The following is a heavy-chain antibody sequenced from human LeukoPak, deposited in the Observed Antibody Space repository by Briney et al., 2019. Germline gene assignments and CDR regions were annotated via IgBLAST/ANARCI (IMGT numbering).Heavy chain of an antibody. D-gene: IGHD3-22*01. CDR2: IYYSGST. J-gene: IGHJ4*02. CDR1: GGSISSGDYY. V-gene: IGHV4-30-4*08. CDR3: ARGPRYDSSGYYYFDY. Sequence: SETLSLTCTVSGGSISSGDYYWSWIRQPPGKGLEWIGYIYYSGSTYYNPSLKSRVTISVDTSKNQFSLKLSSVTAADTAVYYCARGPRYDSSGYYYFDYWGQGTLVTVSS.